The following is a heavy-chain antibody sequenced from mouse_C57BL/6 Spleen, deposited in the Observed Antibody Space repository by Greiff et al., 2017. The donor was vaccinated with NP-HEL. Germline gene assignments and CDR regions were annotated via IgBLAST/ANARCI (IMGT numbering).Heavy chain of an antibody. D-gene: IGHD1-1*01. CDR1: GYTFTSYT. V-gene: IGHV1-4*01. J-gene: IGHJ3*01. CDR2: INPSSGYT. Sequence: VQLVESGAELARPGASVKMSCKASGYTFTSYTMHWVKQRPGQGLEWIGYINPSSGYTKYNQKFKDKATLTADKSSSTAYMQLSSLTSEDSAVYYCARYRNGSSPAWFAYWGQGTLVTVAA. CDR3: ARYRNGSSPAWFAY.